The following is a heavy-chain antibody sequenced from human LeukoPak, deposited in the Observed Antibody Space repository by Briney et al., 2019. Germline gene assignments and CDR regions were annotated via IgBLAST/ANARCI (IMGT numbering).Heavy chain of an antibody. Sequence: ASVKVSCKPSGNTFTGHYIHWVRQAPGQGLEWMGWINHNSGATDYAQKFQGRVTMTSDMSIRTAYVELSRLRSDDTAVYYCASQVLTDYYFDSWGQGTLLTVSS. CDR3: ASQVLTDYYFDS. D-gene: IGHD2-21*02. V-gene: IGHV1-2*02. CDR1: GNTFTGHY. J-gene: IGHJ4*02. CDR2: INHNSGAT.